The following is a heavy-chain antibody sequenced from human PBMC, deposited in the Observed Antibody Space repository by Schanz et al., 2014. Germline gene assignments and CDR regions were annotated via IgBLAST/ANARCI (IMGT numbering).Heavy chain of an antibody. Sequence: EVQLLESGGGLVEPGGSLRLSCAASGFTFSSYAMTWVRQAPGMGLEWVSAINTGVNTYYADSVRGRFTMSRDNSKNTLYLQMNSLRAEDTAVYYCAKGRFGELSAFDIWGRGTMVTVSS. V-gene: IGHV3-23*01. J-gene: IGHJ3*02. D-gene: IGHD3-10*01. CDR3: AKGRFGELSAFDI. CDR1: GFTFSSYA. CDR2: INTGVNT.